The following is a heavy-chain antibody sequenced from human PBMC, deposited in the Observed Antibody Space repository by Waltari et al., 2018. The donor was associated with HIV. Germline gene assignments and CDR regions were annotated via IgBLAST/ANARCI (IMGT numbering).Heavy chain of an antibody. CDR1: GGSSSHYY. Sequence: QVQLQQWGTGLLKPSETLSLTCAVQGGSSSHYYWSWIRQPPGKRLEWIAEINHSGRTNYNPSLKSRLTISVDTSKTQFSVKLTSVTAADTAVYFCARGQYGPGSREDYCGQGTLVTVAS. CDR2: INHSGRT. D-gene: IGHD3-10*01. CDR3: ARGQYGPGSREDY. J-gene: IGHJ4*02. V-gene: IGHV4-34*02.